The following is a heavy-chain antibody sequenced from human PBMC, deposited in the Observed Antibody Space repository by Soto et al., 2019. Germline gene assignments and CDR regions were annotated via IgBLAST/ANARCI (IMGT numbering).Heavy chain of an antibody. CDR3: ARESEDLTSNFDY. J-gene: IGHJ4*02. CDR1: GFTFPRYS. V-gene: IGHV3-21*06. Sequence: GGSLRLSWAASGFTFPRYSMNWVRQAPGKVLEWVSSISSNTNYIYYGDSMKGRFTISRDNAKNSLYLEMNSLRAEDTAVYYCARESEDLTSNFDYWGQGTLVTVSS. CDR2: ISSNTNYI.